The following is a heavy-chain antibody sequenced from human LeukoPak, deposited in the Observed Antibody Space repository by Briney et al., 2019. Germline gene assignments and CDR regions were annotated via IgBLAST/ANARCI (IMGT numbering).Heavy chain of an antibody. CDR1: GYTFTSYY. CDR2: INPSGGST. J-gene: IGHJ4*02. V-gene: IGHV1-46*01. Sequence: SSVQVSCKASGYTFTSYYMHWVRQAPGRGLEWMGIINPSGGSTGYAQKFQGRVTMTRDTSTSTVYMELSSLKSEDTAVYYCARDIFDSSSYFDYWGQGTLVTVAS. D-gene: IGHD6-6*01. CDR3: ARDIFDSSSYFDY.